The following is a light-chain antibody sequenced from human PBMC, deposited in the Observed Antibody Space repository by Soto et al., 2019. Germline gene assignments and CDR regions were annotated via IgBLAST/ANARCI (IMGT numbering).Light chain of an antibody. CDR1: QSVRSW. CDR2: AAS. J-gene: IGKJ1*01. CDR3: QQYETFSGT. Sequence: DVEMTQSPSTLSASVEDRVTITCRASQSVRSWLAWYQQKPGTAPKLLIYAASSLQSGVPSRFSGSGSGTDFTLTISSLQPEDFATYYCQQYETFSGTFGPGTKVDIK. V-gene: IGKV1-5*01.